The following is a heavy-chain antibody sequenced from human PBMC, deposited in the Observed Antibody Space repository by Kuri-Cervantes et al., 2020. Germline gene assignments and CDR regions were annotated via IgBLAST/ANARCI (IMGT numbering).Heavy chain of an antibody. J-gene: IGHJ3*02. CDR2: ISWNSGSI. CDR1: GFTFDDYA. V-gene: IGHV3-9*01. CDR3: AKDLYGSGNPAFDI. D-gene: IGHD3-10*01. Sequence: SLKISCAASGFTFDDYAMHWVRQAPGKGLEWVSGISWNSGSIGYADSVKGRFTISRDNAKNSLYLQMNSLRAEDTALYYCAKDLYGSGNPAFDIWGQGTMVTVSS.